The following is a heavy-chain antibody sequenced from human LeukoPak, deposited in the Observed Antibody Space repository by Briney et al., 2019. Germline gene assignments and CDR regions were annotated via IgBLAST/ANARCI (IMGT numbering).Heavy chain of an antibody. CDR1: GGTFSSYA. CDR3: ARERDDIVVVVAAIPHWFDP. CDR2: IIPILGIA. V-gene: IGHV1-69*04. J-gene: IGHJ5*02. Sequence: ASVKVSCKASGGTFSSYAISWVRQAPGQGLEWMGRIIPILGIANYAQKFQGRVTITADKSTSTAYMELSSLRSEDTAVYYCARERDDIVVVVAAIPHWFDPWGQGTLVTVSS. D-gene: IGHD2-15*01.